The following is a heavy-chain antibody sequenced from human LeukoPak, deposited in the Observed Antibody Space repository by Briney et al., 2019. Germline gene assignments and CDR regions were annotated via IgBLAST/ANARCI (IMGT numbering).Heavy chain of an antibody. J-gene: IGHJ4*02. V-gene: IGHV3-21*01. D-gene: IGHD5-24*01. CDR2: ISSSSSYI. Sequence: GGSLRLSCAASGFTFSSYSMNWVRQAPGKGLEWVSSISSSSSYIYYADSVKGRFTISRDNAKNSLYLQMNSLRAEDTAVYYCARGGRVGEMATIVYWGQGTLVTVSS. CDR3: ARGGRVGEMATIVY. CDR1: GFTFSSYS.